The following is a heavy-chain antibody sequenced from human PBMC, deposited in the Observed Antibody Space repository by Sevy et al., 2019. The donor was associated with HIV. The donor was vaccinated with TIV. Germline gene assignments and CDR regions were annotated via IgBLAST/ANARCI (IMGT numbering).Heavy chain of an antibody. CDR3: TTGRGGLLWFGELSQNYYYGMDV. D-gene: IGHD3-10*01. Sequence: GGSLRLSCAASGFTFSNAWMSWVRQAPGKGLEWVGRIKSKTDGGTTDYAAQVKGRFTISRDDSKNTLYLQMDSLKTEDTVVYYCTTGRGGLLWFGELSQNYYYGMDVWGQGTTVTVSS. CDR2: IKSKTDGGTT. CDR1: GFTFSNAW. V-gene: IGHV3-15*01. J-gene: IGHJ6*02.